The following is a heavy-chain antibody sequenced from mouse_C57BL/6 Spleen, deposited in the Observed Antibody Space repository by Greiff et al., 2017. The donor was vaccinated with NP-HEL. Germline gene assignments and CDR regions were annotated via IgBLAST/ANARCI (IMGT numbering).Heavy chain of an antibody. J-gene: IGHJ1*03. Sequence: QVQLQQPGAELVMPGASVKLSCKASGYTFTSYWMHWVKQRPGQGLEWIGEIDPSDSYTNYNQKFKGKSTLTVDKSSSTAYMQLSSLTSEDCAVYYCARPYYSNYGGYFDVWGTGTTVTVSS. CDR1: GYTFTSYW. CDR2: IDPSDSYT. CDR3: ARPYYSNYGGYFDV. V-gene: IGHV1-69*01. D-gene: IGHD2-5*01.